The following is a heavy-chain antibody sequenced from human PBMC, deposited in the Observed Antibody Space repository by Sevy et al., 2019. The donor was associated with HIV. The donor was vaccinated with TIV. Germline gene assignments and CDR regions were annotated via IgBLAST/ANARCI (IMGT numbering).Heavy chain of an antibody. Sequence: ASVKVSCKASGGTFSSYAISWVRQAPGQGLEWMGGIIPIFGTANYAQKFQGRVTITADESTSTAYMELSSLRSEDTAVYYCAREDIVVVVAAGVFDYWGQGTLVTVSS. CDR2: IIPIFGTA. V-gene: IGHV1-69*13. J-gene: IGHJ4*02. D-gene: IGHD2-15*01. CDR3: AREDIVVVVAAGVFDY. CDR1: GGTFSSYA.